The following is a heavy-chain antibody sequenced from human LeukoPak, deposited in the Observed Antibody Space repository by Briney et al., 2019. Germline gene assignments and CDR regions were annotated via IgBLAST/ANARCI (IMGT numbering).Heavy chain of an antibody. CDR2: INHSGST. J-gene: IGHJ4*02. CDR3: ARGTGSSWYGGPFDS. Sequence: SETLSLTCAVYGGSFSGYYWSWIRQPPGKGLEWMGEINHSGSTNYNPSLKSRVTTSVVTSKNQFSLKLSSVTAADTAVYYCARGTGSSWYGGPFDSWGQGTLVTVSS. D-gene: IGHD6-13*01. V-gene: IGHV4-34*01. CDR1: GGSFSGYY.